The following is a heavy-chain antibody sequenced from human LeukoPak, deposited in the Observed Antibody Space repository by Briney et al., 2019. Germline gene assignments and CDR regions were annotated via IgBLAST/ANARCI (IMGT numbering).Heavy chain of an antibody. J-gene: IGHJ4*02. CDR1: GFTFSSYA. D-gene: IGHD3-22*01. V-gene: IGHV3-48*03. CDR3: ASDYYDRSQY. Sequence: GGSLRLSCAASGFTFSSYAVGWVRQAPGKGLEWVSYISSTGSTIYYADSVKGRFTISRDNAKNSLYLQMNSLRAEDTAVYYCASDYYDRSQYWGQGTLVTVSS. CDR2: ISSTGSTI.